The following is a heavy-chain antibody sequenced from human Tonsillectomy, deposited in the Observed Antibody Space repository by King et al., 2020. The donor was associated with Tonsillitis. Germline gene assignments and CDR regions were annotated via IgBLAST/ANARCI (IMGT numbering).Heavy chain of an antibody. Sequence: QLQESGPGLVKPSETLSLTCTVSGGSISGSSYYWGWIRQPPGKGLEWIGTIYYSGTTYYNPSLKSRVTISVDTSKKQFSLRLSSVTAADTAVYYCARQQGNWFDPWGQGTLVTVSS. CDR2: IYYSGTT. V-gene: IGHV4-39*07. CDR1: GGSISGSSYY. J-gene: IGHJ5*02. CDR3: ARQQGNWFDP.